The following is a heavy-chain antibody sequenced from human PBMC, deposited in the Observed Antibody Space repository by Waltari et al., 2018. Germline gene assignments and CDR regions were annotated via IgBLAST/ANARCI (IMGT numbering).Heavy chain of an antibody. J-gene: IGHJ3*02. V-gene: IGHV4-59*11. CDR2: SYPSGSA. Sequence: QVQLQESGPGLVKPSETLSLTCTVSGGSISSHYWNWIRHSPGKGLEWIGYSYPSGSATYNPSLKSRVTMSVDTSKNQFSLKLSSVTAADTAIYYCARVSFVEGMPAFDIWGQGTMVTVSS. D-gene: IGHD2-2*01. CDR1: GGSISSHY. CDR3: ARVSFVEGMPAFDI.